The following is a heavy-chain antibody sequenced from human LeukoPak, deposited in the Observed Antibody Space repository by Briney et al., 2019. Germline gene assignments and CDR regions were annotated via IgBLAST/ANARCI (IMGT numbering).Heavy chain of an antibody. V-gene: IGHV3-33*01. Sequence: GGSLRLSCAASGFTFSSYGMHWVRQAPGKGLEWVAVIWYDGSNKYYADSVKGRFTISRDNSKNTLYLQMNSLRAEDTAVYYCARPTSPQYDFWSGCYTPAYYYYGMDVWGQGTTVTVSS. J-gene: IGHJ6*02. D-gene: IGHD3-3*01. CDR3: ARPTSPQYDFWSGCYTPAYYYYGMDV. CDR1: GFTFSSYG. CDR2: IWYDGSNK.